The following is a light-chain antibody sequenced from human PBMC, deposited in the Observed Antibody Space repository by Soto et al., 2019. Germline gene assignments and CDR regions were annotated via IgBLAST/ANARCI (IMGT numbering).Light chain of an antibody. CDR2: GAS. Sequence: IGLTKSPATLSLSPREGATIYFRASQSVSSSYLAWYQQKPGQAPRLLIYGASSRATGIPDRFSGSGSGTDFTLTINRLEPEDFAVYYCQQYGSSITFGQGTRLETK. CDR1: QSVSSSY. CDR3: QQYGSSIT. J-gene: IGKJ5*01. V-gene: IGKV3-20*01.